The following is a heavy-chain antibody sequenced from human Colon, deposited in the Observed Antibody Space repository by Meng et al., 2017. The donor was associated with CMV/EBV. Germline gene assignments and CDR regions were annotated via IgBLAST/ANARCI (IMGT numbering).Heavy chain of an antibody. J-gene: IGHJ5*02. V-gene: IGHV3-21*01. CDR1: GFTFRTHN. Sequence: GESLKISCAASGFTFRTHNMNWVRQAPGKGLEWVSSISSGSTYIYYADSVKGRFTISRDNAKNTLYLQMNSLRAEDMAVYYCLRSPSSVVHWFDPWGQGTLVTVSS. D-gene: IGHD6-6*01. CDR2: ISSGSTYI. CDR3: LRSPSSVVHWFDP.